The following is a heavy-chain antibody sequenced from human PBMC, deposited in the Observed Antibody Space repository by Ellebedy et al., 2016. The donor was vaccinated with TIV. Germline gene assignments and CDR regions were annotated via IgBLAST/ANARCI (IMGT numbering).Heavy chain of an antibody. D-gene: IGHD1/OR15-1a*01. J-gene: IGHJ4*02. CDR2: IKQDGSEK. CDR3: ARTYGNTRPEY. V-gene: IGHV3-7*03. CDR1: GFTFSSYW. Sequence: GESLKISCAASGFTFSSYWMSWVRQAPGKGLEWVANIKQDGSEKYYVDSVKGRFTISRDNAKNSLYLQMNSLRVDDTAVYYCARTYGNTRPEYWGQGTQVTVSS.